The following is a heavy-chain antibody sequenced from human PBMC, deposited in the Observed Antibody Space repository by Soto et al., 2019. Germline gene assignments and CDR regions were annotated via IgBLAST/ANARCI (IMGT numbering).Heavy chain of an antibody. CDR2: ISGSGGST. V-gene: IGHV3-23*01. CDR1: GFTFSSYA. D-gene: IGHD6-13*01. CDR3: AKWISSWYGYCYSGMDF. Sequence: PGGSLRLSCAASGFTFSSYAMSWVRQAPGKGLEWVSAISGSGGSTYYADSVKGRFTISRDNSKNTLYLQMNSLRAEDTAVYYCAKWISSWYGYCYSGMDFWGQGSTLTGSS. J-gene: IGHJ6*02.